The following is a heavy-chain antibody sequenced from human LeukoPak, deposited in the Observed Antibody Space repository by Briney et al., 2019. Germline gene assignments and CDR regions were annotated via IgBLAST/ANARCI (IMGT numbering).Heavy chain of an antibody. V-gene: IGHV4-61*01. CDR1: GASVSSASY. Sequence: SETLSLTCTVSGASVSSASYWTWIRQPPGKGVEWIAHIYNGVNTNYNPSLKSRVTISVDTSKNQFSLRLNSVTAADTAVYYCARSRAFNGGAFDPWGQGSLVTVSS. D-gene: IGHD2-8*01. CDR3: ARSRAFNGGAFDP. J-gene: IGHJ5*02. CDR2: IYNGVNT.